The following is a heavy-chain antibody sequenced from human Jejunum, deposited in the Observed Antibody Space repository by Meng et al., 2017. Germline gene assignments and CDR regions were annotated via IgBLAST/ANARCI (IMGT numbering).Heavy chain of an antibody. Sequence: GGSLRLSCAASGFTFSFYWMTWVRQAPGKGLEWVANIKKDGSEKKYVDSVKGRFTISRDNAKNSLYLQMDSLRAEDTAVYYCVRDFREDSFDSWSDYWGQGTLVTVSS. V-gene: IGHV3-7*01. CDR3: VRDFREDSFDSWSDY. D-gene: IGHD3-3*01. J-gene: IGHJ4*02. CDR1: GFTFSFYW. CDR2: IKKDGSEK.